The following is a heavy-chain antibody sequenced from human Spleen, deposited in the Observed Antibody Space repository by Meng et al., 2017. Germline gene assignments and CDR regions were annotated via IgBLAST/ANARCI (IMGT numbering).Heavy chain of an antibody. V-gene: IGHV3-23*01. CDR1: GFTFSTYS. J-gene: IGHJ4*02. Sequence: GGSLRLSCAASGFTFSTYSMNWLRQAPGKGLEWVSSISGSGSSAYYADSVKGRFTISRDNSKNTLYLQMNSLRAEDTAVYYCAIAVAGRFDYWGQGTLVTVSS. CDR3: AIAVAGRFDY. CDR2: ISGSGSSA. D-gene: IGHD6-19*01.